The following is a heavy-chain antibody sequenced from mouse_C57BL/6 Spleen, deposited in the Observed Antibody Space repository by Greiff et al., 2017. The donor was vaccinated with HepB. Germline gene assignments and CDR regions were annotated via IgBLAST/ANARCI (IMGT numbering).Heavy chain of an antibody. CDR1: GFSLTSYG. Sequence: VKLMESGPGLVAPSQCLSITCTASGFSLTSYGVDWVRQSPGKGLEWLGVIWGVGSTNYNSALKSRLSISKDNSKSQVFLKMNSLQTDDTAMYYCASLLTGRFAYWGQGTLVTVSA. J-gene: IGHJ3*01. CDR3: ASLLTGRFAY. D-gene: IGHD4-1*01. V-gene: IGHV2-6*01. CDR2: IWGVGST.